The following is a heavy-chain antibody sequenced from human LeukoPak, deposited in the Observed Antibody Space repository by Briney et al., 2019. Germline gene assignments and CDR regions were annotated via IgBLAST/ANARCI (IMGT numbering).Heavy chain of an antibody. CDR3: ARVGCSGGSCYGALDFDY. CDR2: IYYSGST. Sequence: PETLSLTCTVSGGSISSYYWSWIRQPPGKGLEWIGYIYYSGSTNYNPSLKSRVTISVDTSKNQFSLKLSSVTAADTAVYYCARVGCSGGSCYGALDFDYWGQGTLVTVSS. CDR1: GGSISSYY. D-gene: IGHD2-15*01. J-gene: IGHJ4*02. V-gene: IGHV4-59*01.